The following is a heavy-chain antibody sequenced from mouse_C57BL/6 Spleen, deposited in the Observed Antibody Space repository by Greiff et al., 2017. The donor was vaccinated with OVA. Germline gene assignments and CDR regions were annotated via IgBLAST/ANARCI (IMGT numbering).Heavy chain of an antibody. CDR3: ARHEDYYSNYYYFDY. V-gene: IGHV1-62-2*01. CDR1: GYTFTEYT. CDR2: FYPGSGSI. J-gene: IGHJ2*01. Sequence: VQRVESGAELVKPGASVKLSCKASGYTFTEYTIHWVKQRSGQGLEWIGWFYPGSGSIKYNEKFKDKATLTADKSSSTVYMELSRLTSEDSAVYFCARHEDYYSNYYYFDYWGQGTTLTVSS. D-gene: IGHD2-5*01.